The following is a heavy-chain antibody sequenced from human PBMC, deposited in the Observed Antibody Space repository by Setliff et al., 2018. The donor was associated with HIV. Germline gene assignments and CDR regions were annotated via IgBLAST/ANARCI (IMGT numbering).Heavy chain of an antibody. CDR1: GGTISNYF. D-gene: IGHD4-17*01. V-gene: IGHV4-4*07. Sequence: KPSETLSLTCTVSGGTISNYFWSWIRQPAGKGLEWIGRIYTSGNTNYNPSLKSRVTMSVDTSKSQLSLKLSSVTAADTAVYYCARGPDYGDYLYFFDYWGQGTLVTVSS. J-gene: IGHJ4*02. CDR2: IYTSGNT. CDR3: ARGPDYGDYLYFFDY.